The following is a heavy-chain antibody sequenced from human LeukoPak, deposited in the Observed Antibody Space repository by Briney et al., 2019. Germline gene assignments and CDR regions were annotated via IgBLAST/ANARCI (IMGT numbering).Heavy chain of an antibody. CDR2: IKSKTDGGTT. CDR1: GFTFSSYS. Sequence: GGSLRPSCAASGFTFSSYSMNWVRQAPGKGLEWVGRIKSKTDGGTTDYAAPVKGRFTISRDNSKNTLYLQMNSLRAEDTAVYYCARDEYGDYGCDRWGQGTLVTVSS. CDR3: ARDEYGDYGCDR. V-gene: IGHV3-15*01. J-gene: IGHJ5*02. D-gene: IGHD4-17*01.